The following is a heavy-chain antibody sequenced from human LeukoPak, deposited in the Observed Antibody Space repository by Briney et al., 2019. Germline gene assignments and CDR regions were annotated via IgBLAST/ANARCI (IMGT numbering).Heavy chain of an antibody. Sequence: EASVKVSCKASGYTFTTFYIHWVRQAPGQGLEWMGMINPSGDSTIYARKFQGRVTMTGDMSTSTVYIEMNSLRSEDTAVYFCARVLSTSRRHDAFDIWGQGTMVTVSS. V-gene: IGHV1-46*01. CDR2: INPSGDST. CDR3: ARVLSTSRRHDAFDI. J-gene: IGHJ3*02. CDR1: GYTFTTFY. D-gene: IGHD6-6*01.